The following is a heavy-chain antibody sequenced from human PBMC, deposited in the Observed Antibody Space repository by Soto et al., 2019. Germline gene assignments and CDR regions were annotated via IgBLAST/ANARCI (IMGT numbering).Heavy chain of an antibody. CDR3: PRDNGLPMTSTAEYSGIDI. J-gene: IGHJ6*02. CDR1: GFIFSSYG. D-gene: IGHD2-2*01. Sequence: ESGGGLVQPGGSLRLSCAASGFIFSSYGMNWVRQAPGKGLEWVSYISSSSSTIYYVDSVKGRFTISRDNAKTSLYLPMNSLRDGDTAVYYCPRDNGLPMTSTAEYSGIDISGPATTVTGAS. CDR2: ISSSSSTI. V-gene: IGHV3-48*02.